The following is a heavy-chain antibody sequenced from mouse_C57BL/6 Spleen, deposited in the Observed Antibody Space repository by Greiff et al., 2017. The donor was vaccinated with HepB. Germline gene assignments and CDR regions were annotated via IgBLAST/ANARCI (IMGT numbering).Heavy chain of an antibody. J-gene: IGHJ3*01. D-gene: IGHD2-3*01. CDR3: ARDGPYDDLFAY. V-gene: IGHV3-1*01. CDR2: ISYSGST. Sequence: EVQLQESGPGMVKPSQSLSLTCTVTGYSITSGYDWHWIRHFPGNKLEWMGYISYSGSTNYNPSLKSRISITHDTSKNHFFLKLNSVTTEDTATYYCARDGPYDDLFAYWGQGTLVTVSA. CDR1: GYSITSGYD.